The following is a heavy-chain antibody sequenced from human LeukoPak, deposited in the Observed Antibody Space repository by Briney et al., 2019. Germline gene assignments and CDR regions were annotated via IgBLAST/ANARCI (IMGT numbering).Heavy chain of an antibody. CDR2: IIPIFGTA. D-gene: IGHD3-22*01. CDR1: GGTFNSYA. J-gene: IGHJ4*02. Sequence: SVKVSCKASGGTFNSYAFSWVRQAPGQGLEWMGGIIPIFGTANYAQKFQGRVTITADESTSTAYMELSSLRSEDTAVYYCARDRTKYYDSTGYYRAFDYWGQGTLVTVSS. CDR3: ARDRTKYYDSTGYYRAFDY. V-gene: IGHV1-69*13.